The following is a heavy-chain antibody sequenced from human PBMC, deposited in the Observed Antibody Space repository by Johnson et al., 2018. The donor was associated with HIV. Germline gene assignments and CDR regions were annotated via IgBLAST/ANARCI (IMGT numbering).Heavy chain of an antibody. CDR1: GFTFDDYA. D-gene: IGHD3-16*02. V-gene: IGHV3-9*01. Sequence: VQLVESGGGLVQPGRSLRLSCAASGFTFDDYAMHWVRQAPGKGLEWVSGISWNSGSIGYADSVKGRFTISRVNAKNSLYLQMNSLRAEDTALYYCAKAPMITFGGVIVLAGAFDIWGQGTMVTVSS. CDR2: ISWNSGSI. CDR3: AKAPMITFGGVIVLAGAFDI. J-gene: IGHJ3*02.